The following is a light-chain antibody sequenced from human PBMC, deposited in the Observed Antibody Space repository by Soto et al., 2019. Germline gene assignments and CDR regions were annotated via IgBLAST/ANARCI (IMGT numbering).Light chain of an antibody. V-gene: IGKV1-5*01. J-gene: IGKJ1*01. CDR1: QSISYW. Sequence: DIRMTQSPSTLSASVGDRVTITCRASQSISYWLAWYQQIPGKAPKLLIYGASSLGSGVPSRFSGSGSGTEFTLTISRLQPDDFAPYYCQHYNSDPWTFGQGTKVEVK. CDR2: GAS. CDR3: QHYNSDPWT.